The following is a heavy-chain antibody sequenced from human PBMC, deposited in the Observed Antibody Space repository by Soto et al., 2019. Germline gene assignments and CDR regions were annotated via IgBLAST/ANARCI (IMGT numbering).Heavy chain of an antibody. V-gene: IGHV1-69*13. CDR1: GGTFSSYA. J-gene: IGHJ5*02. D-gene: IGHD2-21*02. CDR2: IIPIFGTA. CDR3: ARGVVRTGVTAIPWWFDP. Sequence: ASVKVSCKASGGTFSSYAISWVRQAPGQGLEGMGGIIPIFGTANYAQKFQGRVTITADESTSTAYMELSSLRSEDTAVYYCARGVVRTGVTAIPWWFDPWGQGTLVTVSS.